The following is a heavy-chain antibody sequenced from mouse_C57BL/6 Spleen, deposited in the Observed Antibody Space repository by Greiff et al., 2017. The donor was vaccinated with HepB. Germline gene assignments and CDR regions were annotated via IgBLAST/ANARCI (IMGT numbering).Heavy chain of an antibody. CDR3: ARGRYKVTPYYYANDC. V-gene: IGHV1-69*01. J-gene: IGHJ4*01. CDR1: GYTFTSYW. CDR2: IDPSDSYT. Sequence: QVQLQQPGAELVMPGASVKLSCKASGYTFTSYWMHWVKQRPGQGLEWIGEIDPSDSYTNYNQKFKGKATLTVDKASNTAYMPISSLTSEDSAVYYCARGRYKVTPYYYANDCWGQVTTVTVSS. D-gene: IGHD2-5*01.